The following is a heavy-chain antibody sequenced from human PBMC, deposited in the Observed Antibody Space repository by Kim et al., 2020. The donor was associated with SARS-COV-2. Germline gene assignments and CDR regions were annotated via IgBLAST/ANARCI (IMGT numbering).Heavy chain of an antibody. Sequence: ASVKVSCKASGYTFTSYDINWVRQATGQGLEWMGWMNPNSGNTGYAQKFQGRVTMTRNTSISTAYMELSSLRSEDTAVYYCARIPVLRFLEWDYYYYDYMDVWGKGTTVTVSS. J-gene: IGHJ6*03. CDR1: GYTFTSYD. D-gene: IGHD3-3*01. CDR3: ARIPVLRFLEWDYYYYDYMDV. V-gene: IGHV1-8*01. CDR2: MNPNSGNT.